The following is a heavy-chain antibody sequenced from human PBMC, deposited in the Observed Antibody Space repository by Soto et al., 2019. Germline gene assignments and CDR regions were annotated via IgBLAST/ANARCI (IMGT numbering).Heavy chain of an antibody. CDR2: ISWNSGSI. CDR1: GFTFDDYA. Sequence: EVQLVESGGGLVQPGRSLRLSCAASGFTFDDYAMHWVRQAPGKGLEWVSGISWNSGSIGYADSVKGRFTISRDNAKNSLYLQMNSLRAEDTALYYCARRAVAGPSYYGMDVWGQGTTVTVSS. V-gene: IGHV3-9*01. J-gene: IGHJ6*02. D-gene: IGHD6-19*01. CDR3: ARRAVAGPSYYGMDV.